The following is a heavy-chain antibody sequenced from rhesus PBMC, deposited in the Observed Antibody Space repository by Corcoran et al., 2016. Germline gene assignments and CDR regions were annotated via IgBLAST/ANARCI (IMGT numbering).Heavy chain of an antibody. Sequence: QVQLQESGPGLVKPSETLSLTCAVSGYSIRRGYGWSWFRQPPGKGLEWIGYIGGSSGSTNYNPSLKSRVTISKDTSKNQFSLKLSSVTAADTAVYYCAKTYYSGSYYYDYWGQGVLVTVSS. CDR3: AKTYYSGSYYYDY. CDR2: IGGSSGST. V-gene: IGHV4-127*01. D-gene: IGHD3-16*01. J-gene: IGHJ4*01. CDR1: GYSIRRGYG.